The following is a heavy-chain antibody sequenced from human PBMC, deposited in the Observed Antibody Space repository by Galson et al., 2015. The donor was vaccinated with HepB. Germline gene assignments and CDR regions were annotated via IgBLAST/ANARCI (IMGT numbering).Heavy chain of an antibody. CDR2: ISWNSGSI. D-gene: IGHD2-2*01. Sequence: SLRLSCAASGFTFDDYAMHWVRQAPGKGLEWVSGISWNSGSIGYADSVKGRFTISRDNAKNSLYLQMNSLRAEDTALYYCAKSAGYCSSTNCQAFDYWGQGTLVTVSS. CDR1: GFTFDDYA. V-gene: IGHV3-9*01. CDR3: AKSAGYCSSTNCQAFDY. J-gene: IGHJ4*02.